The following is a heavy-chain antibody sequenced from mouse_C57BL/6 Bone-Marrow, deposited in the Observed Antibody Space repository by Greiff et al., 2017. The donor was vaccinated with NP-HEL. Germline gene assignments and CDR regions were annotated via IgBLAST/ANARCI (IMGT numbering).Heavy chain of an antibody. V-gene: IGHV1-78*01. J-gene: IGHJ2*01. Sequence: QVQLQQSDAELVKPGASVKISCKVSGYTFTDHTMHWMKQRPEQGLEWIGYIYPRDGSTKYNEKFKGKATLTADKSSSTAYMQLNSLTSEDSAVYFCARPIYYYGSSYDFDYWGQGTTLTVSS. CDR2: IYPRDGST. CDR1: GYTFTDHT. D-gene: IGHD1-1*01. CDR3: ARPIYYYGSSYDFDY.